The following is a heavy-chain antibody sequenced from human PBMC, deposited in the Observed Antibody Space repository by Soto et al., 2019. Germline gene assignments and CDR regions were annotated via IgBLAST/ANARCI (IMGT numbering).Heavy chain of an antibody. D-gene: IGHD3-16*01. Sequence: QITLKESGPTLVKPTQTLTLTCTFSGFSLSTSGVGVASNRQPPGKALEWLALLYWNDDKRSSPSLKSRLTIGKDTSQIQVVLTIINMGPVYTATYSCARVCGGNANFDYRGQGPLVSVSS. V-gene: IGHV2-5*01. CDR2: LYWNDDK. CDR3: ARVCGGNANFDY. CDR1: GFSLSTSGVG. J-gene: IGHJ4*02.